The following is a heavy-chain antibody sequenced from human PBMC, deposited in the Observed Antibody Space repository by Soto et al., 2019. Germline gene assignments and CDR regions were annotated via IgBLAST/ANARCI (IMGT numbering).Heavy chain of an antibody. CDR1: VFTFSSYA. CDR3: AKPVVPAAMWGLFDY. V-gene: IGHV3-23*01. CDR2: ISGSGGST. D-gene: IGHD2-2*01. Sequence: GVSLRLSCAASVFTFSSYAMSWVRQAPGKGLEWVSAISGSGGSTYYADSVKDRFTISRDNSKNTLYLQMNSLRAEDTAVYYCAKPVVPAAMWGLFDYWGQGTLVTVSS. J-gene: IGHJ4*02.